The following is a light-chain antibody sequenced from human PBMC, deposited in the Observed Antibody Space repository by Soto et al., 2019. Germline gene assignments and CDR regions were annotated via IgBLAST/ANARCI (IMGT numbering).Light chain of an antibody. Sequence: EIVLTQSPGTLSLSPGERATLSCTASQSVAGNFLAWYQQRPGQAPRLLISAASSRATAIPDRFSGSGSGTDFTLTIDRLEPEDFAVYYCQHYVSPWTFGQGTKVEIK. CDR3: QHYVSPWT. J-gene: IGKJ1*01. CDR1: QSVAGNF. CDR2: AAS. V-gene: IGKV3-20*01.